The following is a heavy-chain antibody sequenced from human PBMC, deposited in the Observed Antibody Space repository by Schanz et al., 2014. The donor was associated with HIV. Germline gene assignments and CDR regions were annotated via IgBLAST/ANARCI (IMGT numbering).Heavy chain of an antibody. D-gene: IGHD3-22*01. J-gene: IGHJ4*02. Sequence: EVHLVESGGGLIKPGRSLRLSCAVSGFTITSYGMSWVRQAPGKGLEWVSSISESGSRSYYADSVNGRFTISRDNSKNTLYLQMTTLRTEDTAVYYCAKPEYDSRGNSQSHFDSWGQGTLVTVSS. CDR1: GFTITSYG. V-gene: IGHV3-23*04. CDR2: ISESGSRS. CDR3: AKPEYDSRGNSQSHFDS.